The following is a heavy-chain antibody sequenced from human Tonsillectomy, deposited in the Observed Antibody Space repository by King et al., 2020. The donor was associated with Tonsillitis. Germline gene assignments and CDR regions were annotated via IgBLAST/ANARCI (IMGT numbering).Heavy chain of an antibody. J-gene: IGHJ4*02. Sequence: QLQESGPGLVKPSETLSLTCTVSGGSISSYYWSWIRQPPGKGLEWIGYIYYSGSTNYNPSLKSRFTISVDTSKNQFSLKLSSVTAADTAVYYCARSAAVAGSAGAFDYWGQGTLVTVSS. D-gene: IGHD6-19*01. CDR3: ARSAAVAGSAGAFDY. V-gene: IGHV4-59*01. CDR1: GGSISSYY. CDR2: IYYSGST.